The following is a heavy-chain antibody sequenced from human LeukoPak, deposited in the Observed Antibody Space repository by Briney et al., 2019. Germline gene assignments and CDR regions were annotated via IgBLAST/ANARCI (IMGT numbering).Heavy chain of an antibody. CDR2: VYNSGTT. J-gene: IGHJ4*02. CDR3: ARDAY. V-gene: IGHV4-59*11. CDR1: GVSIGSHY. Sequence: SETLSLTCTVSGVSIGSHYWSWIRQSPGKGLGWIGCVYNSGTTVYNPSLTGRVTISVDTSKNRYYLNLRSVTAADAAVYYCARDAYWGQGILVTVSS.